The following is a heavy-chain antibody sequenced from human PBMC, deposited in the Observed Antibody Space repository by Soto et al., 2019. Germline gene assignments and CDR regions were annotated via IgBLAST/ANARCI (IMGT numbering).Heavy chain of an antibody. J-gene: IGHJ6*02. CDR3: ARFYYDSSGYLPSPYYYYYGMDV. V-gene: IGHV3-64D*06. CDR2: ISTNGGST. D-gene: IGHD3-22*01. Sequence: PGGSLRLSCSASGFTFSIYAMHWVRQAPGKGLEYVSVISTNGGSTYYADSVKGRFTISRDNSKNTVYLQMSSLRAEDTAVYYCARFYYDSSGYLPSPYYYYYGMDVWGQGTTVTVSS. CDR1: GFTFSIYA.